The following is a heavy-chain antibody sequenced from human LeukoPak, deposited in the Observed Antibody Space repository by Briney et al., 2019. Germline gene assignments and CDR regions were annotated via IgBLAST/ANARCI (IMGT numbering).Heavy chain of an antibody. J-gene: IGHJ4*02. V-gene: IGHV3-30*18. Sequence: GGSLRLSCAASGFSFISYGMHWVRQAPGKGREWVGVISDEGRNKKYADSVKGRFTISRDNSKDTLYLQMNSLRDEDTAVYYCAKRPSDYGDYVTYFDYWGQGTLVTVSS. D-gene: IGHD4-17*01. CDR2: ISDEGRNK. CDR1: GFSFISYG. CDR3: AKRPSDYGDYVTYFDY.